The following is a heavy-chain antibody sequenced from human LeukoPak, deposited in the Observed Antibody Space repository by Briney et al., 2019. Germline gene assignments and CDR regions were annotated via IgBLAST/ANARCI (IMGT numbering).Heavy chain of an antibody. Sequence: GGSLRLSCGASGFTFRSYAMSWVRQAPGKGLEWVSAISGSGGSTYYADSAKGRFTISRDNSKNTLYLQMNSLRAEDTAVYYCAKSLGGWVDYWGQGTLVTVSS. J-gene: IGHJ4*02. CDR3: AKSLGGWVDY. V-gene: IGHV3-23*01. D-gene: IGHD6-19*01. CDR1: GFTFRSYA. CDR2: ISGSGGST.